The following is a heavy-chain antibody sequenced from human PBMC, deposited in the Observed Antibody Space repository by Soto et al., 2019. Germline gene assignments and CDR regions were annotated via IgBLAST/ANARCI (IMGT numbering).Heavy chain of an antibody. V-gene: IGHV1-69*01. CDR1: GGTFSSYA. CDR2: IIPIFGTA. D-gene: IGHD3-3*01. J-gene: IGHJ4*02. Sequence: QVQLVQSGAEVKKPGSSVKVSCKASGGTFSSYAISWVRQAPGQGLEWMGGIIPIFGTANYAQKFQGRVTITADESTSTAYMEVRRLRSEDTAVYYWARNVVSGDYDLWSAMEGYFDYWGQGTLVTVSS. CDR3: ARNVVSGDYDLWSAMEGYFDY.